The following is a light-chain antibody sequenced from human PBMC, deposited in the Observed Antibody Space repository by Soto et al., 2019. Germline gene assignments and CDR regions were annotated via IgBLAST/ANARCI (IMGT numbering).Light chain of an antibody. CDR1: SRDVGGYNY. CDR3: SSYAGSNNPLYV. CDR2: EVS. V-gene: IGLV2-8*01. Sequence: SALTQPPSASGSPGQSVTISCTGTSRDVGGYNYVSWYQQHPGKAPKLMIYEVSKRPSGVPDRFSGSKSGNTASLTVSGLRAEDEADYYCSSYAGSNNPLYVFGTATKSPS. J-gene: IGLJ1*01.